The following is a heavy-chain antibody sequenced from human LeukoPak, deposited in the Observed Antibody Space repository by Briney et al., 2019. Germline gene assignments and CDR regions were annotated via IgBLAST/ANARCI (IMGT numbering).Heavy chain of an antibody. V-gene: IGHV3-23*01. J-gene: IGHJ4*02. CDR2: ISGSGGST. CDR1: GFTFSSYA. Sequence: PGGSLRLPCAASGFTFSSYAMSWVRQAPGKGLEWVSAISGSGGSTYYADSVKGRFTISRDNSKNTLYLQMNSLRAEDTAVYYCAKVWDIVVVPAAAYFDYWGQGTLVTVSS. D-gene: IGHD2-2*01. CDR3: AKVWDIVVVPAAAYFDY.